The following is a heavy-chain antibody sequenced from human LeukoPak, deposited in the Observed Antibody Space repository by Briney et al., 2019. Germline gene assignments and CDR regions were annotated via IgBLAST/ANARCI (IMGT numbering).Heavy chain of an antibody. CDR1: GGSISSGDYY. D-gene: IGHD5-12*01. CDR3: AREVLDIVATDKYFDL. CDR2: IYYSGST. Sequence: KPSETLSLTCTVSGGSISSGDYYWSWLRQPPGKGLEWIGYIYYSGSTYYNPSLKSRVTISVDTSKNQFSLKLSSVTAADTAVYYCAREVLDIVATDKYFDLWGRGTLVTVSS. V-gene: IGHV4-30-4*01. J-gene: IGHJ2*01.